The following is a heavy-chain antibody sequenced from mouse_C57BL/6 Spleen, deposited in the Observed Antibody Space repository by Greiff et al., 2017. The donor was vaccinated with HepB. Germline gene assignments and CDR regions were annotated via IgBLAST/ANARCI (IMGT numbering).Heavy chain of an antibody. Sequence: EVQRVESGGGLVKPGGSLKLSCAASGFTFSDYGMHWVRQAPEKGLEWVAYISSGSSTIYYADTVKGRFTISRDNAKNTLFLQMTSLRSEDTAMYYCARPSTTVVVDYAMDYWGQGTSVTVSS. CDR2: ISSGSSTI. J-gene: IGHJ4*01. V-gene: IGHV5-17*01. CDR1: GFTFSDYG. CDR3: ARPSTTVVVDYAMDY. D-gene: IGHD1-1*01.